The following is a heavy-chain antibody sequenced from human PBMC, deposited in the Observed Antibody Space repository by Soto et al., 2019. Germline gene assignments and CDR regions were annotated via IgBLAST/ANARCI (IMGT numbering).Heavy chain of an antibody. CDR1: GGSISTSSYY. D-gene: IGHD3-22*01. CDR3: ARDYDSSGDY. CDR2: IYYSGST. V-gene: IGHV4-39*01. Sequence: QLQLQESGPGLVKPSETLSLTCTVSGGSISTSSYYWGWIRQPPGKGLEWIGSIYYSGSTYYNPSLKCRVTISVDTSKPQFSLKLSSVTAADTAVYYCARDYDSSGDYWGQGTLVTVSS. J-gene: IGHJ4*02.